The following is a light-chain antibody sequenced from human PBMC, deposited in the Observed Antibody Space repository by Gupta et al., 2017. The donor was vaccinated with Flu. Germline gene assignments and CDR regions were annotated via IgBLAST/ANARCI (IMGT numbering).Light chain of an antibody. CDR2: SAS. V-gene: IGKV4-1*01. Sequence: CRSSQSLFDSHDRKNYLGWYQQKPGQRPKLLIYSASTRDSGVPDRFSGSGSGTNFTLTISGLQPEDVAVYYCQQYLSPPPTFGGGTKVELK. J-gene: IGKJ4*01. CDR3: QQYLSPPPT. CDR1: QSLFDSHDRKNY.